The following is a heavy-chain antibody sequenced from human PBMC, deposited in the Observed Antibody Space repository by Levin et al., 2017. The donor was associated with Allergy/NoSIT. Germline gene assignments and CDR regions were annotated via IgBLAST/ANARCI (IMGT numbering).Heavy chain of an antibody. V-gene: IGHV6-1*01. CDR3: ARGRHGYYVALFEY. J-gene: IGHJ4*02. D-gene: IGHD4-17*01. CDR1: GDSVSSNSAA. CDR2: TYYRSKWYS. Sequence: SQTLSLTCAISGDSVSSNSAAWNWIRQSPSRGLEWLGRTYYRSKWYSDSAISMRSRITINADTSKNQFSLQLNSVTPEDTAVYYCARGRHGYYVALFEYWGQGILVTVSS.